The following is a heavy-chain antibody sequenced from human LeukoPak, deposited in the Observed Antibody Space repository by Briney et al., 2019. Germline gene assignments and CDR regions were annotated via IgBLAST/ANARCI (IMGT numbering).Heavy chain of an antibody. V-gene: IGHV3-20*04. CDR3: ARVHCSSTSCPGDY. D-gene: IGHD2-2*01. CDR1: GFTFDDYG. J-gene: IGHJ4*02. CDR2: INWNGGST. Sequence: GGSLRLSCAASGFTFDDYGMSWVRQAPGKGLEWVSGINWNGGSTGYEDSVKGRFTISRDNAKNSLYLQMNSLRAEDTALYYCARVHCSSTSCPGDYWGQGTLVTVSS.